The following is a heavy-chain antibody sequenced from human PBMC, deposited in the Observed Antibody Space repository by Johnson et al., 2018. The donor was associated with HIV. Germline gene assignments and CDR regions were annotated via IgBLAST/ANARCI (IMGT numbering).Heavy chain of an antibody. Sequence: VQLVESGGGVVQPGRSLRLSCAASGFTFSSYGMHWVRQAPGKGLEWVAVISYDGSTKYYADSVKGRFTISRDNSKNTLYQEMNSLRAEETAVYYCARAGGGSQKNAFDIWGQGTMVTVSS. V-gene: IGHV3-30*03. CDR2: ISYDGSTK. CDR1: GFTFSSYG. CDR3: ARAGGGSQKNAFDI. J-gene: IGHJ3*02. D-gene: IGHD2-15*01.